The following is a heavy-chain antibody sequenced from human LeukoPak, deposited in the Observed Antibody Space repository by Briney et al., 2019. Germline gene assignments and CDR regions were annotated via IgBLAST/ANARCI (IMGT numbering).Heavy chain of an antibody. Sequence: ASVKVSCKASGYTFTSYAMNWVRQAPGQGLEWMGWINTNTGNPTYAQGFTGRFVFSLDTSVSTAYLQINSLKAEDTAVYYCARDIFLDLTAKEAFDIWGHGTMVTVSS. V-gene: IGHV7-4-1*02. D-gene: IGHD2-21*02. CDR1: GYTFTSYA. CDR2: INTNTGNP. CDR3: ARDIFLDLTAKEAFDI. J-gene: IGHJ3*02.